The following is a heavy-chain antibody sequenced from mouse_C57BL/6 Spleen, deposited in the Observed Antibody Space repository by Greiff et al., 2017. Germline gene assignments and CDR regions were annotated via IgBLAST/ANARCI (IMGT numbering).Heavy chain of an antibody. D-gene: IGHD2-4*01. CDR1: GYTFTDYE. Sequence: VQLQQSGAELVRPGASVTLSCKASGYTFTDYEMHWVKQTPVHGLEWIGAIDPETGGTAYNQKFKGKAILTADKSSSTAYMELRSLTSEDSAVYYCTRPYDSGLFDYWGQGTTLTVSS. CDR2: IDPETGGT. J-gene: IGHJ2*01. CDR3: TRPYDSGLFDY. V-gene: IGHV1-15*01.